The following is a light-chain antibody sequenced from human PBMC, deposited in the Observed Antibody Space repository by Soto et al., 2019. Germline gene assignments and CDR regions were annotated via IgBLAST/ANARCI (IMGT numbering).Light chain of an antibody. Sequence: QSALTQPASVSGSPGQSITISCTGTSSDVGGYRFVSWYQYHPGEAPKLIIYEVSNRPSGVSSRFSGSKSGNTASLTISGLQAEDESLYYCSSKSSGSTPMLFGGGTKLTVL. J-gene: IGLJ3*02. CDR3: SSKSSGSTPML. V-gene: IGLV2-14*01. CDR1: SSDVGGYRF. CDR2: EVS.